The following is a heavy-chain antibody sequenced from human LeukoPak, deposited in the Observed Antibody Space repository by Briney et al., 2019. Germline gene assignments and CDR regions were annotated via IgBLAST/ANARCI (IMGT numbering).Heavy chain of an antibody. CDR1: GFTFSSYG. Sequence: PGGSLRLSCTASGFTFSSYGMHWVRQAPGKGLEWVAFIRYDGSNKYYADSVKGRFTISRDNSKNTLYLQMNSLRAEDTAVYYCAKATAIFGVVXYNAFDXWGQGTMVTV. D-gene: IGHD3-3*01. CDR3: AKATAIFGVVXYNAFDX. CDR2: IRYDGSNK. J-gene: IGHJ3*01. V-gene: IGHV3-30*02.